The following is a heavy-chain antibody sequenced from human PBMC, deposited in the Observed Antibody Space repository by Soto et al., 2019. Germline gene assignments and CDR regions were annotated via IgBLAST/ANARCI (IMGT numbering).Heavy chain of an antibody. CDR1: GYTFTSYG. CDR2: ISAYNGDT. D-gene: IGHD4-4*01. V-gene: IGHV1-18*01. Sequence: QVQLVQSGAEVKKPGASVKVSCKASGYTFTSYGVSWVRQAPGQGREWMGWISAYNGDTNYAQKVQGRVTMTTDTSTSTASMELRSLRSEDTAVYYCARDQGAGQYGMDVWGHGTKVTVSS. CDR3: ARDQGAGQYGMDV. J-gene: IGHJ6*02.